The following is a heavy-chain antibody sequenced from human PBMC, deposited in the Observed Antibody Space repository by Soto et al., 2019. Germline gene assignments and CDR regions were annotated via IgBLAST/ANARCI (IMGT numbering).Heavy chain of an antibody. D-gene: IGHD4-17*01. Sequence: QVQLVQSGAEVKKPGASVKVSCKASGYTFTSYAMHWVRQAPGQRLEWMGWINAGNGNTKYSQKFQGRVTITRDTSASTAYMELRSLRSEDTAVYYCAREAYGKLSAFDIWGQGTMVTVSS. J-gene: IGHJ3*02. CDR1: GYTFTSYA. CDR2: INAGNGNT. CDR3: AREAYGKLSAFDI. V-gene: IGHV1-3*01.